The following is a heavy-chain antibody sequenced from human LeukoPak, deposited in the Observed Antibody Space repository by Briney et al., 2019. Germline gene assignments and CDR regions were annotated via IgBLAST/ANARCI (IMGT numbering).Heavy chain of an antibody. J-gene: IGHJ4*02. CDR1: GGSFSGYY. Sequence: PSETLSLTCAVYGGSFSGYYWSWIRQPPGKELEWIGEINHSGSTNYNPSLKSRVTISVDTSKNQFSLKLSSVTAADTAVYYCAGIYYYGSGSYYISDYWGQGTLVTVSS. V-gene: IGHV4-34*01. D-gene: IGHD3-10*01. CDR3: AGIYYYGSGSYYISDY. CDR2: INHSGST.